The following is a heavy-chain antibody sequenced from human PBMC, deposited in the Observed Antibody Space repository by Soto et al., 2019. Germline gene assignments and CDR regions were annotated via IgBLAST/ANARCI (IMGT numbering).Heavy chain of an antibody. V-gene: IGHV3-53*01. CDR1: GFTVSSNY. Sequence: EVQLVESGGGLIQHGGSLRLSCTASGFTVSSNYMSWVRHAPGKGLEWVSIIYNDDSGGSTYYADSVKGRFTISRDNSKNTLYLQMNSLRAEDTAVYYCARAMDGIRTFDYWGQGTLVTVSS. J-gene: IGHJ4*02. CDR2: IYNDDSGGST. D-gene: IGHD6-19*01. CDR3: ARAMDGIRTFDY.